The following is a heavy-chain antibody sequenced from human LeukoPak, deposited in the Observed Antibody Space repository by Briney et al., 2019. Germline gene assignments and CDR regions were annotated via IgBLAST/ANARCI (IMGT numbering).Heavy chain of an antibody. V-gene: IGHV1-69*05. J-gene: IGHJ5*01. D-gene: IGHD2-2*01. CDR3: ARSASVLIPAAPIDL. CDR2: IIPIFCTA. CDR1: GCTFSSYA. Sequence: SVKVSCKASGCTFSSYAISWVRQAPGQGREWIGGIIPIFCTANYAQKSQGRVTISTDETTSTAYMALRSLISEDTAVYYCARSASVLIPAAPIDLWGQGTPVTVSS.